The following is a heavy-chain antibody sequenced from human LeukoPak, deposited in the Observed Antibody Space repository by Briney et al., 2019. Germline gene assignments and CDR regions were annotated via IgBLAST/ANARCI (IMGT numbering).Heavy chain of an antibody. CDR3: AKILGSGVWYGFDI. D-gene: IGHD7-27*01. Sequence: SETLSLTCSVSGGSVNSYYWSWIRQPPGEGLEWIGYIYTTGRTNYNPSLKSRVTISVDTSKNQFSLKLSSVTAADTAVYYCAKILGSGVWYGFDIWGQGTMATVSS. CDR1: GGSVNSYY. J-gene: IGHJ3*02. V-gene: IGHV4-4*09. CDR2: IYTTGRT.